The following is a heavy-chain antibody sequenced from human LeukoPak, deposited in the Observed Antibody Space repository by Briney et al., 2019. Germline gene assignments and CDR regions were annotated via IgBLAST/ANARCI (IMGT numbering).Heavy chain of an antibody. V-gene: IGHV3-21*01. D-gene: IGHD1/OR15-1a*01. Sequence: GGSLRLSCAASGSSFRDYTMNWVRQAPGKGLEWLASISSSSSYIYFANSVRGRFTISRDNAKNSLYLQMNSLRAEDTAVYYCAKDTPSRTATTEVLVDYWGQGTLVTVSS. CDR3: AKDTPSRTATTEVLVDY. CDR1: GSSFRDYT. CDR2: ISSSSSYI. J-gene: IGHJ4*02.